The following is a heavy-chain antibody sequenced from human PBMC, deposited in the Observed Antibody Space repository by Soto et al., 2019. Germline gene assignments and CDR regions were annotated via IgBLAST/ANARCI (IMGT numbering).Heavy chain of an antibody. Sequence: QVQVVESGGGVVQPGRSLRLSCAASGFTFSSYAIHWVRQAPGKGLEWVAVISYDGSNKYYAESVKGRFTISRDNSKNTLYLQMNSLRVEDTAVYYCAREGRLGSGFDYWGQGTLVTVSS. V-gene: IGHV3-30-3*01. CDR3: AREGRLGSGFDY. CDR2: ISYDGSNK. J-gene: IGHJ4*02. CDR1: GFTFSSYA. D-gene: IGHD6-25*01.